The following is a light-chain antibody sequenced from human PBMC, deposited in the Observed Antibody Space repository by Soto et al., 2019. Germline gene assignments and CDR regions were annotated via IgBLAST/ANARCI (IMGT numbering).Light chain of an antibody. CDR2: IDS. J-gene: IGLJ3*02. Sequence: QSVLTQPPSASGTPGQRVTISCSGSSSNIGSNAVSWYQLLPGTAPKLLIYIDSHRPSGVPDRFSGSKSGTSASLAINGLQSEDEADYFCAAWEDSLGGYWVSGGGTKLTVL. V-gene: IGLV1-44*01. CDR3: AAWEDSLGGYWV. CDR1: SSNIGSNA.